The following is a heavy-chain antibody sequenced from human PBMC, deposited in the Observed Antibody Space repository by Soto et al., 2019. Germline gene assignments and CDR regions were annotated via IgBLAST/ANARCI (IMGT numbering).Heavy chain of an antibody. D-gene: IGHD2-2*02. V-gene: IGHV5-51*01. CDR3: AIHGYCSSTSCYTHYYYGMDV. CDR1: GYSFTSYW. J-gene: IGHJ6*02. CDR2: IYPGDSDT. Sequence: PGESLKISCKGSGYSFTSYWIGWVRQMPGKGLEWMGIIYPGDSDTRYSPSFQGQATISADKSISTAYLQWSSLKASDTAMYYCAIHGYCSSTSCYTHYYYGMDVWGQGTTVTVSS.